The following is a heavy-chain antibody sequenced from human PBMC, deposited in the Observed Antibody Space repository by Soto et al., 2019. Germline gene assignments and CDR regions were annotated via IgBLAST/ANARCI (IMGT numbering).Heavy chain of an antibody. D-gene: IGHD6-25*01. CDR2: INPSGGTT. Sequence: QVQLVQSGAEVKKPGASVKVSCKASGYIFSNYYMHWVRQAPRQGLEWVGIINPSGGTTSYAQKSQGRVTLTSDTSTSTFYMELSSLRSEDTAVYYWARGDGRGSSGFYYYYGMDVWGQGTTVTVSS. CDR3: ARGDGRGSSGFYYYYGMDV. J-gene: IGHJ6*02. CDR1: GYIFSNYY. V-gene: IGHV1-46*01.